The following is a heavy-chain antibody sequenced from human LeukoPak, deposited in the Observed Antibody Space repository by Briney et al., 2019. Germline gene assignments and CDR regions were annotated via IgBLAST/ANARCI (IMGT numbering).Heavy chain of an antibody. CDR2: INTNTGNP. CDR3: ARGRSSGYYPDRFDY. Sequence: ASVKVSCKASGYTFTSYAMNWVRQAPGQGLEWMGWINTNTGNPTYAQGFTGRFVFSLDTSVSTAYLQISSLKAEDTAMYYCARGRSSGYYPDRFDYWGQGTLVTVSS. D-gene: IGHD3-22*01. J-gene: IGHJ4*02. CDR1: GYTFTSYA. V-gene: IGHV7-4-1*02.